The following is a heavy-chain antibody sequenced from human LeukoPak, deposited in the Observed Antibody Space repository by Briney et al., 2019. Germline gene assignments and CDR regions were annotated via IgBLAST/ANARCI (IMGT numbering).Heavy chain of an antibody. J-gene: IGHJ4*02. V-gene: IGHV4-61*02. Sequence: SQTLSLTCTVSGGSISSGSYYWSWIRQPAGKGLEWIGRIYTSGSTNYNPSLKSRVTISVDTSKNQFSLKLSSVTAADTAVYYCAGSGRLYSFDYWGQGTLVTVSS. D-gene: IGHD2-15*01. CDR2: IYTSGST. CDR1: GGSISSGSYY. CDR3: AGSGRLYSFDY.